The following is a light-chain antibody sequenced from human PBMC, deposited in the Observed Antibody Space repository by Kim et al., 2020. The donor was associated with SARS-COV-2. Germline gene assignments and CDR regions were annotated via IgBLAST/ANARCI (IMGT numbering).Light chain of an antibody. Sequence: SYELTQPPSVSVSPGQTASITCSGDKLGDKYACWYQHKPGQSPVLVFFQDTKRPSGIPERFSGSISGNTATLTIRGTQAMDEADYYCQAWDSNIVVFGGG. CDR1: KLGDKY. V-gene: IGLV3-1*01. J-gene: IGLJ2*01. CDR2: QDT. CDR3: QAWDSNIVV.